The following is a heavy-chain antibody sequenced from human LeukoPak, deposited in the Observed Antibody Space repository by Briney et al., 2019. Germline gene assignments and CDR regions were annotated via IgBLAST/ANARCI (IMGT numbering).Heavy chain of an antibody. CDR2: ISGSGGST. Sequence: GGSLRLSCAASGFTVSSNYMSWVRQAPGKGLEWVSAISGSGGSTYYADSVKGRFTISRDNAKNSLYLQMNSLRAEDTAVYYCARVVGLTGYSSSWYSGYFYYMDVWGKGTTVTVSS. J-gene: IGHJ6*03. CDR3: ARVVGLTGYSSSWYSGYFYYMDV. D-gene: IGHD6-13*01. V-gene: IGHV3-23*01. CDR1: GFTVSSNY.